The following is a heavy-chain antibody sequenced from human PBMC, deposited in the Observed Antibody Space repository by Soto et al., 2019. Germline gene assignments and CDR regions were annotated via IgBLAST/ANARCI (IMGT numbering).Heavy chain of an antibody. CDR3: ARVGSDSVEFDS. D-gene: IGHD2-21*01. CDR2: ISYDGSNK. V-gene: IGHV3-30-3*01. Sequence: SLRLSCAASGFTFSSYAMHWVRQAPGKGLEWVAVISYDGSNKYYADSVKGRFTISRDNSKNTLYMVMNSLRAEDTAVYYCARVGSDSVEFDSWGQGTLVTVSS. J-gene: IGHJ4*02. CDR1: GFTFSSYA.